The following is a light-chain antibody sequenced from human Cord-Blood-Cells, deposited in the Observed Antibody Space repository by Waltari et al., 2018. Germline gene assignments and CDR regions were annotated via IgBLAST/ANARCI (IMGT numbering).Light chain of an antibody. CDR2: GAS. Sequence: ELVMTQSPANLSVSPGERATLSCRASRSVSSNLAWSQQKPGQAPRLLIYGASTRATVIPARFSGSWSGTEFTLTISSLQSEDFAVYYCQQYNNWPRTFGQGTKVEIK. CDR3: QQYNNWPRT. CDR1: RSVSSN. V-gene: IGKV3-15*01. J-gene: IGKJ1*01.